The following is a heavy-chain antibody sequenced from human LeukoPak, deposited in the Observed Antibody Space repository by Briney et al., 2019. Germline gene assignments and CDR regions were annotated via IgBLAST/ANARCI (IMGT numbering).Heavy chain of an antibody. CDR3: ARDLKVVVAATAYYSGMDV. Sequence: PGGSLRLSCAVSGLTFSDYSMTWVRQAPGKGLFWVSGISAGGGGTYYADSVKGRFTIPRDNAKNSLFLQMNSLRAEDTAVYYCARDLKVVVAATAYYSGMDVWGQGTTVTVSS. J-gene: IGHJ6*02. D-gene: IGHD2-15*01. CDR1: GLTFSDYS. CDR2: ISAGGGGT. V-gene: IGHV3-23*01.